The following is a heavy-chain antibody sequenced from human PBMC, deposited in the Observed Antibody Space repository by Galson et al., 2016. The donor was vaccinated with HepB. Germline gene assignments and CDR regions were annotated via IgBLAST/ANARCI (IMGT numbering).Heavy chain of an antibody. D-gene: IGHD2-15*01. V-gene: IGHV3-23*01. CDR2: MSDSDDI. J-gene: IGHJ2*01. CDR1: GFTFSGYA. Sequence: SLRLSCAASGFTFSGYAMAWVRQAPGKGLEWVSGMSDSDDIYYAPTVKGRFTISRDPSNTVYLQTNSLRAEDTAVYYCARVLRYCSGGRCDGWSFDLWGRGALVSVSS. CDR3: ARVLRYCSGGRCDGWSFDL.